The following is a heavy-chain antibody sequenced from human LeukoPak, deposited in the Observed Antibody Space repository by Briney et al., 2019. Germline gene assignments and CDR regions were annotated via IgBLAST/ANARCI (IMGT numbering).Heavy chain of an antibody. Sequence: SETLSLTCTVSGGSISSGGYYWSWIRQHPGKGLEWIGYIYYSGSTYYNPSLKSRVTISVDTSKNQFSLKLSSVTAADTAVYYCARVYKYSGYGGVFWGQGTLVTVSS. D-gene: IGHD5-12*01. V-gene: IGHV4-31*03. CDR2: IYYSGST. CDR1: GGSISSGGYY. CDR3: ARVYKYSGYGGVF. J-gene: IGHJ4*02.